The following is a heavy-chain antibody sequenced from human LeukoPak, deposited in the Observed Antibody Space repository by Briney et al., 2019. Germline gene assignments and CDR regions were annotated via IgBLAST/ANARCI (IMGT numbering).Heavy chain of an antibody. Sequence: SSETLSLTCAVYGGSFSGYYWSWIRQPPGKGLEWIGEINHSGSTNYNPSLKSRVTISVDTSKNKFSLKLSSVTAADTAVYYCASLGYWGQGTLVTVSS. J-gene: IGHJ4*02. CDR2: INHSGST. CDR1: GGSFSGYY. CDR3: ASLGY. V-gene: IGHV4-34*01.